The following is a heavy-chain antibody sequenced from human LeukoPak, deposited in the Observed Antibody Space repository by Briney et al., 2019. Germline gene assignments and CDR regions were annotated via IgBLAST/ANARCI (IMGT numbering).Heavy chain of an antibody. CDR2: IYSGGST. J-gene: IGHJ4*02. D-gene: IGHD3-16*01. CDR1: GFTFSSYA. Sequence: GGSLRLSCAASGFTFSSYAMSWVRQAPGKGLEWVSVIYSGGSTYYADSVKGRFTISRDNSKNTLYLQMNSLRAEDTAVYYCARDQGGYYFDYWGQGTLVTVSS. CDR3: ARDQGGYYFDY. V-gene: IGHV3-66*01.